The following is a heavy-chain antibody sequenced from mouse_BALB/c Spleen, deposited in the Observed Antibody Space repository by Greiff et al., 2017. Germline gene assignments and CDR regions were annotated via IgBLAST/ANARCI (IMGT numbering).Heavy chain of an antibody. CDR2: IYPGNGDT. CDR1: GYTFTSYN. J-gene: IGHJ4*01. Sequence: QVQLQQPGAELVKPGASVKMSCKASGYTFTSYNMHWVKQTPGQGLEWIGAIYPGNGDTSYNQKFKGKATLTADKSSSTAYMQLSSLTSEDSAVYYCARESAMDYWGQGTSVTVSS. CDR3: ARESAMDY. V-gene: IGHV1-12*01.